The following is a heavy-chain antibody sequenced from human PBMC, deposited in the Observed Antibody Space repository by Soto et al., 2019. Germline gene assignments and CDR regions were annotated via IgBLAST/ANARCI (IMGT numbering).Heavy chain of an antibody. D-gene: IGHD5-18*01. CDR1: GGTFSSYA. J-gene: IGHJ6*02. CDR2: IIPIFGTA. CDR3: ARGELVRVDTAMSHYYGMDV. V-gene: IGHV1-69*13. Sequence: SVKVSCKASGGTFSSYAISWVRQAPGQELEWMGGIIPIFGTANYAQKFQGRVTITADESTSTAYMELSSLRSEDTAVYYCARGELVRVDTAMSHYYGMDVWGQGTTVTVSS.